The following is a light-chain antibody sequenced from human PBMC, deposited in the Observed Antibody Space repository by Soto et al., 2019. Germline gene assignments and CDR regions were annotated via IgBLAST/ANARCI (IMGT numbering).Light chain of an antibody. CDR1: QSISSTL. J-gene: IGKJ5*01. CDR2: SSS. V-gene: IGKV3-20*01. CDR3: QQYGSSLIT. Sequence: EIELTQSPGTLSLSPGERATLSCRASQSISSTLLAWYQQKTGQAPRLLIYSSSIRATGIPDRFSGSGSGTDFTLTISSLGPEDFAVYYCQQYGSSLITFGQGTRLEIK.